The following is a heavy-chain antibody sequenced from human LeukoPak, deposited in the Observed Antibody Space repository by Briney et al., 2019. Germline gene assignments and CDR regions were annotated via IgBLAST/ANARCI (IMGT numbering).Heavy chain of an antibody. V-gene: IGHV1-18*04. CDR3: ARGSMVRGVPPDDY. Sequence: ASVKVSCKASGYTFTSYGISWVRQAPGRGLEWMGWISAYNGNTNYAQKLQGRVTMTTDTSTSTAYMELRSLRSDDAAVYYCARGSMVRGVPPDDYWGQGTLVTVFS. CDR2: ISAYNGNT. D-gene: IGHD3-10*01. J-gene: IGHJ4*02. CDR1: GYTFTSYG.